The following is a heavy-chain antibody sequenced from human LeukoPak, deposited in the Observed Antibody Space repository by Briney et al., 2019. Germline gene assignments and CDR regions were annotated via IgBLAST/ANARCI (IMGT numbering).Heavy chain of an antibody. Sequence: SETLSLTCTVSGGSISSYYWSWIRQPPGKGLEWIGYIYYSGSTNCNPSLKSRVTISVDTSKNQFSLKLSSVTAADTAVYYCAGEKRYDSSGFDYWGQGTLVTVSS. CDR1: GGSISSYY. V-gene: IGHV4-59*01. J-gene: IGHJ4*02. CDR3: AGEKRYDSSGFDY. CDR2: IYYSGST. D-gene: IGHD3-22*01.